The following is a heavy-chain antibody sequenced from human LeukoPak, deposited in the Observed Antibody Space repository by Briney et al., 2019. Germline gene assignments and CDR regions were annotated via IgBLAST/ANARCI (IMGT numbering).Heavy chain of an antibody. J-gene: IGHJ4*02. CDR3: ARQGELAIDY. Sequence: SETLSLTCSVSGGSITNYYWSWIRQSPGKRLEWIGFIYNTGRTNYNPSLQSRVAMSIDTSKNQFSLKLSSVTAADTAVYYCARQGELAIDYWGQGTLVTVSS. CDR2: IYNTGRT. D-gene: IGHD1-26*01. CDR1: GGSITNYY. V-gene: IGHV4-59*08.